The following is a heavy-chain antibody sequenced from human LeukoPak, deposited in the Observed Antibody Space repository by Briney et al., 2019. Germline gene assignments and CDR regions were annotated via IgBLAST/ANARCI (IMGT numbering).Heavy chain of an antibody. Sequence: GGSLRLSCAASGFTFSSYGMHWVRQAPGKGLEWVAVISYDGSNKYYADSVKGRFTISRDNSKNTLYLQMNSLRAEDTAVYYCAKQSSGWYSPYWYFDLWGRGTLVTVSS. D-gene: IGHD6-19*01. CDR1: GFTFSSYG. V-gene: IGHV3-30*18. J-gene: IGHJ2*01. CDR3: AKQSSGWYSPYWYFDL. CDR2: ISYDGSNK.